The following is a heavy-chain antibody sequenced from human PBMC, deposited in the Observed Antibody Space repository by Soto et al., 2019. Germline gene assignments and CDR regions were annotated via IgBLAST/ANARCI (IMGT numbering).Heavy chain of an antibody. CDR1: GGSISSDSHF. CDR2: IYYSGST. V-gene: IGHV4-61*01. J-gene: IGHJ4*02. CDR3: ARGICPRYCIDY. D-gene: IGHD2-8*02. Sequence: PSETLSLTCTVSGGSISSDSHFWNWIRQPPGKKIEWIGYIYYSGSTDYNTSLNSRVTISLDTSKKQFSLTLSSVTAADSAIYFFARGICPRYCIDYWCQGALVTVST.